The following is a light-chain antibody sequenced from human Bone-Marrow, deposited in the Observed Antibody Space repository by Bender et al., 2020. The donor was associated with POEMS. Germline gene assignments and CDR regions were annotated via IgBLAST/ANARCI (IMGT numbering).Light chain of an antibody. J-gene: IGLJ3*02. V-gene: IGLV2-14*02. Sequence: QSALTQPASVSGSPGQSITIPCTGTSTDVGSYNLVSWYQQHPGKAPKLMIYDVSKRPSGVPDRFSGSKSGNTASLTVSGLQSDDEAIYFCVAWDASLNGWVFGGGTKLTVL. CDR2: DVS. CDR1: STDVGSYNL. CDR3: VAWDASLNGWV.